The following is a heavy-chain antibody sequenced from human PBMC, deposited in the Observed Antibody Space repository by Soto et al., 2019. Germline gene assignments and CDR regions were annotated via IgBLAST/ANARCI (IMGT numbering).Heavy chain of an antibody. V-gene: IGHV3-30-3*01. CDR1: GLTFSSYA. CDR2: ISYDGSNK. D-gene: IGHD4-17*01. Sequence: LRLSRAASGLTFSSYAMHWVRQATGKGLEWVAVISYDGSNKYYADSVKGRFTISRDNSKNTLYLQMNSLRAEDTAVYYCAKTPYGDHTLMDYWGQGTLVTVSS. CDR3: AKTPYGDHTLMDY. J-gene: IGHJ4*02.